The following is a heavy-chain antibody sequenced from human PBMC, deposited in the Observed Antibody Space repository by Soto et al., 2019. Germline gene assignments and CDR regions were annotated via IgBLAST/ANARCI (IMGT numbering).Heavy chain of an antibody. Sequence: GGSLRLSCAASGFTVSNNYINWVRQAPGKGLEWVSVIYSGGSTYYADSVKGRFTISRDNSKNTLYPQMNSLRAEDTAVYYCARGGPPTSNWFDPWGQGTLVTVSS. CDR2: IYSGGST. J-gene: IGHJ5*02. CDR3: ARGGPPTSNWFDP. D-gene: IGHD1-26*01. CDR1: GFTVSNNY. V-gene: IGHV3-66*01.